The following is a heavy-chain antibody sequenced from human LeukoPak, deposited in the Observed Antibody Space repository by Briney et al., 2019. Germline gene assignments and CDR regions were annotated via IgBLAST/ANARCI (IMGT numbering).Heavy chain of an antibody. D-gene: IGHD3-3*01. Sequence: PSETLSLTCAVYGGSFSGYYWSWIRQPPGKGLEWIGEINHSGSTNYNPSLKSRVTISVDTSKNQFSLKLSSVTAADTAVYYCARGGSTIFGVVTPREDGMDVWGQGTTVTVSS. CDR2: INHSGST. CDR1: GGSFSGYY. J-gene: IGHJ6*02. V-gene: IGHV4-34*01. CDR3: ARGGSTIFGVVTPREDGMDV.